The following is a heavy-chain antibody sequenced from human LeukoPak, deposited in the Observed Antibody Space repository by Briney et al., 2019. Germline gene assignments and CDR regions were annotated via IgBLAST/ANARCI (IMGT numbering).Heavy chain of an antibody. CDR1: GGSISSSSYY. CDR3: ARHGGLPYYFDY. CDR2: IYYSGST. D-gene: IGHD3-16*01. V-gene: IGHV4-39*01. J-gene: IGHJ4*02. Sequence: NPSETLSLTCTVSGGSISSSSYYWGWIRQPPGKGLEWIGSIYYSGSTYYNPSLKSRVTISADTSKNQFSLKLSSVTAADTAVYYCARHGGLPYYFDYWGQGTLVTVSS.